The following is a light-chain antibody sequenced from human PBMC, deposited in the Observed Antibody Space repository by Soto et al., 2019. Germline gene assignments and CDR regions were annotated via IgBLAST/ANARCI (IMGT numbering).Light chain of an antibody. CDR3: HSRA. CDR1: QTISRW. Sequence: DIQITQSPSTLSGSVGDRVTITCRASQTISRWLAWYQQKPGRAPKLLIYDASTLESGVPSRVSGSGSETEFTLTISRLQPDDFATYFCHSRAFGQGTRLEFK. V-gene: IGKV1-5*01. J-gene: IGKJ5*01. CDR2: DAS.